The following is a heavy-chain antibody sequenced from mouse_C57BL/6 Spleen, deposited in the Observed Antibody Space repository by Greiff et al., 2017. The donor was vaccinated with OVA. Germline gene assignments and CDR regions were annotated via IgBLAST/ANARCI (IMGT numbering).Heavy chain of an antibody. D-gene: IGHD1-1*01. CDR3: ARSYYYGREYYFDD. J-gene: IGHJ2*01. CDR1: GYTFTSYW. CDR2: IDPSDSYT. V-gene: IGHV1-69*01. Sequence: VQLQQSGAELVMPGASVKLSCKASGYTFTSYWMHWVKQRPGQGLEWIGEIDPSDSYTNYNQKFKGKSTLTVDKSSSTAYMQLSSLTSEDSAVYYCARSYYYGREYYFDDWGQGTTLTVSS.